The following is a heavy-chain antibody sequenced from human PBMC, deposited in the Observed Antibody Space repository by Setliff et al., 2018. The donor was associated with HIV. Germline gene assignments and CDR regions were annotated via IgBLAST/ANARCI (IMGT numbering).Heavy chain of an antibody. V-gene: IGHV4-4*07. D-gene: IGHD6-19*01. CDR2: IYISGST. Sequence: PSETLSLTCTVSGSSISSNYYWAWIRQAPGKGLEWIGHIYISGSTNYNPSFNSRVTMSVDTSKNQFSLRLTSVTAADTAMYHCARDRSSGWSKDWFDTWGQGILVTVSS. CDR1: GSSISSNYY. J-gene: IGHJ5*02. CDR3: ARDRSSGWSKDWFDT.